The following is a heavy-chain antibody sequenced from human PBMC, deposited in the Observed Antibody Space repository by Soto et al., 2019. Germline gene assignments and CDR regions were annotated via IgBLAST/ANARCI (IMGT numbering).Heavy chain of an antibody. CDR1: GSSFANYG. D-gene: IGHD2-2*01. CDR2: ISGNNGAT. Sequence: GTSAKVTCEACGSSFANYGVWLLRKATRQGLEWMGWISGNNGATNYAPKVQDRITMTMDTSTGVASMALRSLRSDDTAIYYCARDLKYFRINGNWFDSWGQGTLVTGAS. V-gene: IGHV1-18*04. CDR3: ARDLKYFRINGNWFDS. J-gene: IGHJ5*01.